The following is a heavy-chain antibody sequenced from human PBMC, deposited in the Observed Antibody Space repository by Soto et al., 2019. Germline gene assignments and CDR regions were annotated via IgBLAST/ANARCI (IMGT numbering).Heavy chain of an antibody. CDR1: GGSVSSGSYY. J-gene: IGHJ5*02. CDR3: ARVNVVVVAATVWFYP. V-gene: IGHV4-61*01. CDR2: IYYSGST. Sequence: QVQLQESGPGLVKPSETLSLTCTVSGGSVSSGSYYWSWIRQPPGKGLEWIGYIYYSGSTNYNPSLKSRVTISGDTSKNQFSLKLSSVTAADTAVYYCARVNVVVVAATVWFYPWGQGTLVTVSS. D-gene: IGHD2-15*01.